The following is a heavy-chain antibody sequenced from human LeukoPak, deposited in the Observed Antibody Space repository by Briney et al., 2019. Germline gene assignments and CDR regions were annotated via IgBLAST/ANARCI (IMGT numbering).Heavy chain of an antibody. D-gene: IGHD6-19*01. CDR3: ARIAVSSGWGYFDY. J-gene: IGHJ4*02. V-gene: IGHV4-59*01. Sequence: SETLSLTCTVSGVSLVSYYWTWIRQPPGKGLEWIGYIYSTGGTNYSPSFKSRVTISVDTPKNQFSLRLTSVTAADTAVYYCARIAVSSGWGYFDYWGQGTLVTASS. CDR2: IYSTGGT. CDR1: GVSLVSYY.